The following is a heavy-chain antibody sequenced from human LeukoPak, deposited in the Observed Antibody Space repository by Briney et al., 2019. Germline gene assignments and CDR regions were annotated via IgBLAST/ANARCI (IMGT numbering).Heavy chain of an antibody. CDR1: GDYISSYS. V-gene: IGHV4-59*08. CDR3: ARRDILTGGMDV. CDR2: IYYSGST. D-gene: IGHD3-9*01. Sequence: SETLSLTCPVSGDYISSYSWTWIRQPPGKGLEWIGYIYYSGSTNYNPSLKSRVTISVDTSKNQFSLKLRSVTAADTAVYYCARRDILTGGMDVWGQGTTITVSS. J-gene: IGHJ6*02.